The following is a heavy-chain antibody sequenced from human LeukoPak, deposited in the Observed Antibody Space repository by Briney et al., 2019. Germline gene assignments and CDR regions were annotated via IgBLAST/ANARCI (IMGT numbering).Heavy chain of an antibody. CDR3: ARGLDSSGYSYDY. CDR1: GGSFSGYY. CDR2: INHSGST. J-gene: IGHJ4*02. D-gene: IGHD3-22*01. V-gene: IGHV4-34*01. Sequence: SETLSLTCAVYGGSFSGYYWSWIRQPPGKGLEWIGEINHSGSTNHKSSLKSRVTISVDTSKNQFSLKLSSVTAADTAVYYYARGLDSSGYSYDYWGRGTLVTVSS.